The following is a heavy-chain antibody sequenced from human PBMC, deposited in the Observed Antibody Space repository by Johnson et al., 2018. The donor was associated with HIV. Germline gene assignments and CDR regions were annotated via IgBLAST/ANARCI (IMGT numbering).Heavy chain of an antibody. CDR2: IRYDGRDK. CDR3: AKVYCGGDCSFGGAAFNI. D-gene: IGHD2-21*02. J-gene: IGHJ3*02. V-gene: IGHV3-30*02. Sequence: QEKLVESGGGLVKPGGSLRLSCAASGFTFRSYGMHWVRQAPGKGLAWVAFIRYDGRDKYYGDSVKGRFTISRDNSKNTLYLQMNSLRAEDTAVYYCAKVYCGGDCSFGGAAFNIWGQGTMVTVSS. CDR1: GFTFRSYG.